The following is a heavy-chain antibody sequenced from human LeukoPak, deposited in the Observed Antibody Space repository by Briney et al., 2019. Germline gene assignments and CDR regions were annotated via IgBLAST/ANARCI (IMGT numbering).Heavy chain of an antibody. CDR1: GYSISSGYY. J-gene: IGHJ5*02. CDR3: ARVHGYEGLNWFDP. V-gene: IGHV4-38-2*02. D-gene: IGHD5-18*01. CDR2: IYHSGST. Sequence: SETLSLTCTVSGYSISSGYYWGWIRQPPGKGLEWIGSIYHSGSTYYNPSLKSRVTISVDTSKNQFSLKLSSVTAADTAVYYCARVHGYEGLNWFDPWGQGTLVTVSS.